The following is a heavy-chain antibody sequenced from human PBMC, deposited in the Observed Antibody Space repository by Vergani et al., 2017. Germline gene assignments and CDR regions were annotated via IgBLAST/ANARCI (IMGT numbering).Heavy chain of an antibody. Sequence: EVQLVESGGGLVKPGGSLRLSCAASGFTFSSYSMNWVRQAPGKGLEWVSSISSSSSYIYYADSVKGRFNISRDNAKNSLYLQMNSLRAEDTAVYYCARDRSTIFGVVIICPDIWGQGTMVTVSS. V-gene: IGHV3-21*01. CDR1: GFTFSSYS. J-gene: IGHJ3*02. CDR3: ARDRSTIFGVVIICPDI. D-gene: IGHD3-3*01. CDR2: ISSSSSYI.